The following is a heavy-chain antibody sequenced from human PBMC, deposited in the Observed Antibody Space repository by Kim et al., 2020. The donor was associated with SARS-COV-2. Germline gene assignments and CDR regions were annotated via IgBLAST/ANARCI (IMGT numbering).Heavy chain of an antibody. CDR3: ATVFGPYSSTWYSIDS. J-gene: IGHJ4*02. D-gene: IGHD6-13*01. V-gene: IGHV3-30*07. Sequence: MTGRFTISRDNSKNTLYLQMNSLRAEDTAIYYCATVFGPYSSTWYSIDSWGQGTLVTVSS.